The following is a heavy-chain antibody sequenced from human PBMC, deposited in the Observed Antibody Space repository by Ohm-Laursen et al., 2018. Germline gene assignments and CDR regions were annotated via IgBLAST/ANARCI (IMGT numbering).Heavy chain of an antibody. CDR3: ARVDDSNVRWYFDL. CDR2: IYTSGST. J-gene: IGHJ2*01. D-gene: IGHD3-22*01. V-gene: IGHV4-4*07. CDR1: GASISSYY. Sequence: SETLSLTCSVSGASISSYYWSWIRQPAGKGLEWIGRIYTSGSTNYNPSLKSRVTISLNTSKNQFSLKLSSVTAADTAVYYCARVDDSNVRWYFDLWGRGTLVTVSS.